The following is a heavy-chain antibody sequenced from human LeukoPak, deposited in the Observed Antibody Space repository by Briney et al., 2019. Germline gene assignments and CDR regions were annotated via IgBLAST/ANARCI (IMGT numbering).Heavy chain of an antibody. Sequence: PSETLSLTCAVYGGSFSGYYWSWIRQPPGKGLEWIGEINHSGSTNYNPSLKSRVTISVDTSKNQFSLKLSSVTAADTAVYYCARGRTVVTSGYYYYYMDVWGKGTTVTVSS. V-gene: IGHV4-34*01. CDR3: ARGRTVVTSGYYYYYMDV. D-gene: IGHD4-23*01. J-gene: IGHJ6*03. CDR2: INHSGST. CDR1: GGSFSGYY.